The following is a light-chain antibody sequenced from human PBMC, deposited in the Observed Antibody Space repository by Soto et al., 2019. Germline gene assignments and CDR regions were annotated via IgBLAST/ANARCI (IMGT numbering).Light chain of an antibody. CDR3: QSYDSSLDVV. CDR1: SSNIGAGYD. V-gene: IGLV1-40*01. CDR2: GNS. J-gene: IGLJ2*01. Sequence: QAVVTQPPSVSGAPGQRVTISCTGSSSNIGAGYDVHWYQQLPGTAPKLIIYGNSNRPSGVPDRFSGSKSGTSASLAITGLQAEDEADYYCQSYDSSLDVVFGGGTQLTVL.